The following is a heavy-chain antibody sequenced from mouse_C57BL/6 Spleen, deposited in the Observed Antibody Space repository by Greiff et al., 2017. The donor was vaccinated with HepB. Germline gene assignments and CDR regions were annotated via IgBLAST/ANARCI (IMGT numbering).Heavy chain of an antibody. J-gene: IGHJ3*01. Sequence: DVMLVESGGGLVQPGGSLKLSCAASGFTFSDYYMYWVRQTPEKRLEWVAYISNGGGSTYYPDTVKGRFTISRDNAKNTLYLQMSRLKSEDTAMYYCARHDYVAYWGQGTLVTVSA. CDR2: ISNGGGST. D-gene: IGHD1-1*02. V-gene: IGHV5-12*01. CDR1: GFTFSDYY. CDR3: ARHDYVAY.